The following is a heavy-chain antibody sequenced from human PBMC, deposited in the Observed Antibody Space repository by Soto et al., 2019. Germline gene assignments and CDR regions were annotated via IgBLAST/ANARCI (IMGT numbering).Heavy chain of an antibody. Sequence: QVQLVQSGPEVKRPGASVRVSCKASGYTFSDYGFSWVRQAPGQGLEWMGWITPYTGNTEFQQKVQGRVTMTTNRFTSTAYMDLKSLTSDDTAVYYWARDRGSGSYYLGPYYFDYWGQGTLVTVSS. CDR1: GYTFSDYG. J-gene: IGHJ4*02. D-gene: IGHD1-26*01. V-gene: IGHV1-18*01. CDR3: ARDRGSGSYYLGPYYFDY. CDR2: ITPYTGNT.